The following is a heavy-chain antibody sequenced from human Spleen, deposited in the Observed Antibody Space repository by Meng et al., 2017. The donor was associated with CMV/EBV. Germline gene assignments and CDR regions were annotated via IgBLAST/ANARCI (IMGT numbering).Heavy chain of an antibody. D-gene: IGHD6-19*01. Sequence: QVQLQQPGPGLGTPSPTLSLTCTISWDSVSSNSAAWNWIRHSPSRGLEWLGRTYYRSKWYNGYAVSVKSRITINPDTSKNQFSLQLNSVTPEDTAMYYCARSGSSGWIDYWGQGTLVTVSS. V-gene: IGHV6-1*01. J-gene: IGHJ4*02. CDR1: WDSVSSNSAA. CDR2: TYYRSKWYN. CDR3: ARSGSSGWIDY.